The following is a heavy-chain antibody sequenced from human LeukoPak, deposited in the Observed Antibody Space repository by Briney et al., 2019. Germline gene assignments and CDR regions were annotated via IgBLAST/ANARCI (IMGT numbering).Heavy chain of an antibody. CDR3: AELGITMIGGV. CDR1: GFTFSSYS. V-gene: IGHV3-48*01. CDR2: ISTSSTTI. D-gene: IGHD3-10*02. J-gene: IGHJ6*04. Sequence: GGSLRLSCAASGFTFSSYSMNWVRQAPGKGLEWLSYISTSSTTIYYADSVKGRFTISRDNSKNTLYLQMNSLRAEDTAVYYCAELGITMIGGVWGKGTTVTISS.